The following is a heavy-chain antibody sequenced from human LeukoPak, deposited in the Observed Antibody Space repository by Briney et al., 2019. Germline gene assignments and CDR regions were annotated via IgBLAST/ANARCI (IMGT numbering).Heavy chain of an antibody. CDR1: GGSLSSYY. CDR2: IYYSGST. CDR3: ARISGYSSGWYPSIIDY. Sequence: SETLSLTCTVSGGSLSSYYWSWIRQPPGKGLEWIGYIYYSGSTNYKPSLKSRVTISVDTSKNQFSLMLSSVTAADTAVYYCARISGYSSGWYPSIIDYWGQGTLVTVSS. J-gene: IGHJ4*02. D-gene: IGHD6-19*01. V-gene: IGHV4-59*01.